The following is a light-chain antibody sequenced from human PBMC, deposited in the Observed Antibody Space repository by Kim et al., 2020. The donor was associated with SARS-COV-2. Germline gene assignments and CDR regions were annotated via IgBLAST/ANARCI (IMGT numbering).Light chain of an antibody. Sequence: QRVTISCTGSSSNIGAGYDVHWYQQLPGTAPKLLIYDNNNRPSGVPDRFSGSKSGTSASLAITGLQAEDEADYYCQSHDSSLSGSVFGGGTKLTVL. CDR2: DNN. V-gene: IGLV1-40*01. J-gene: IGLJ3*02. CDR3: QSHDSSLSGSV. CDR1: SSNIGAGYD.